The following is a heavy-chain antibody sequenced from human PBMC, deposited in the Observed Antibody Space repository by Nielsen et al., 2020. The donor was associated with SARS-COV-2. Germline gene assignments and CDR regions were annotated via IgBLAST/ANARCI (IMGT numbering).Heavy chain of an antibody. CDR1: GYTFTSYY. J-gene: IGHJ4*02. V-gene: IGHV1-46*01. Sequence: ASVKVSCKASGYTFTSYYMHWVRQAPGQGLEWMGIINPSGGSTSYAQKFQGRVTMTRDTSTSTVYMELSSLRSDDTAVFYCAREIADLGAAGFWGQGTPVTVSS. CDR2: INPSGGST. D-gene: IGHD1-26*01. CDR3: AREIADLGAAGF.